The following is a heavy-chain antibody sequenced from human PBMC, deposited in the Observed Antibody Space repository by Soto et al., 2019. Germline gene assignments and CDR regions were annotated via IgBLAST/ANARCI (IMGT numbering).Heavy chain of an antibody. CDR2: SGIAGDT. D-gene: IGHD6-19*01. Sequence: GGSLRLSCAASGFTFSSYDMHWVRQVTGKGLEWVAASGIAGDTYYPGSVQGRFTISRDSSKNTVSLEMTSLRAEDTAVYYCAKGGRQWLVTSDFNYWGQGALVTVSS. V-gene: IGHV3-13*04. CDR1: GFTFSSYD. CDR3: AKGGRQWLVTSDFNY. J-gene: IGHJ4*02.